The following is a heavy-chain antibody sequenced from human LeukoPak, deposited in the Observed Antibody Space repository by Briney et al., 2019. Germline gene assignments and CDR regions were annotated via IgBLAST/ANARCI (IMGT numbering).Heavy chain of an antibody. D-gene: IGHD1-1*01. CDR1: GGSISNNNYY. V-gene: IGHV4-39*01. J-gene: IGHJ4*02. Sequence: SETLSLTCTVSGGSISNNNYYWAWIRQPPGKGLECIVSIYYSGSPYYNPSLKSRITISVDTSKNQFSLRLSSVTAADTAVYYCATWRTAKTGFDYWGQGTLVTVSP. CDR2: IYYSGSP. CDR3: ATWRTAKTGFDY.